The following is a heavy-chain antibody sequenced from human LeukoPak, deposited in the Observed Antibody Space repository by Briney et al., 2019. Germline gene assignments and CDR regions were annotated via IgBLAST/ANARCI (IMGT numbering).Heavy chain of an antibody. Sequence: ASVKVSCKASGYTFTGYYMHWVRQAPGQGLEWMGWINPNSGGTNYAQKFQGRVTMTRDTSISTAYMELSRLRSDDTAVYYCARETISSGWPYNWFDPWGQGTLVTVSP. D-gene: IGHD6-19*01. V-gene: IGHV1-2*02. J-gene: IGHJ5*02. CDR1: GYTFTGYY. CDR2: INPNSGGT. CDR3: ARETISSGWPYNWFDP.